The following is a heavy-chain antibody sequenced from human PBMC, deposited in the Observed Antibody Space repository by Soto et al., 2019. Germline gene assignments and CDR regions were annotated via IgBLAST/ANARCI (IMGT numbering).Heavy chain of an antibody. V-gene: IGHV4-34*01. J-gene: IGHJ6*02. Sequence: SETLSLTCAVYGGSFSGYYWSWIRQPPGKGLEWIGEINHSGSTNYNPSLKSRVTISVDTSKNQFSLKLSSVTAADTAVYYCARGATIYGMDVWGQGTTVTVSS. CDR2: INHSGST. D-gene: IGHD1-1*01. CDR1: GGSFSGYY. CDR3: ARGATIYGMDV.